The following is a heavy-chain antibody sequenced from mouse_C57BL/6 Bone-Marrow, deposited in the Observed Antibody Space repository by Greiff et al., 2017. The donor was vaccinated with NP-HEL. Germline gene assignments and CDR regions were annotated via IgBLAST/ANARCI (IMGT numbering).Heavy chain of an antibody. Sequence: VQLQQSGAELAKPGASVKLSCKASGYTFTSYWMHWVKQRPGQGLEWIGYINPSSGYTKYNQKFKDKATLTADKSSSTAYLQLSSLTYEDSAVDYCARTEDGYYHYCWGQGTTLTVSS. V-gene: IGHV1-7*01. J-gene: IGHJ2*01. CDR3: ARTEDGYYHYC. D-gene: IGHD2-3*01. CDR1: GYTFTSYW. CDR2: INPSSGYT.